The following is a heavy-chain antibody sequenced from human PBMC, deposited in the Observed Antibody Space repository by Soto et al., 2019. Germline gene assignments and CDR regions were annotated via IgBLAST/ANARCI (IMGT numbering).Heavy chain of an antibody. CDR2: ISWNRGSI. CDR1: GFTFDDYA. Sequence: EVQLVESGGGWVQPGRSLRLSCAASGFTFDDYAMHWVRQAPGKGLEWVSGISWNRGSIGYADSVKGRFTISRDNAKNSLYLQMSSLRAEDTALYYCAKDTGCQEDYGDYAFDYWGQGTLVTVSS. J-gene: IGHJ4*02. V-gene: IGHV3-9*01. CDR3: AKDTGCQEDYGDYAFDY. D-gene: IGHD4-17*01.